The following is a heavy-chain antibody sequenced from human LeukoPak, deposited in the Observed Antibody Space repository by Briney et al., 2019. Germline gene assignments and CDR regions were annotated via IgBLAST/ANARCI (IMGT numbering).Heavy chain of an antibody. CDR1: GFTFSSYG. CDR2: ISYDGSNK. Sequence: GGALRLSCAASGFTFSSYGMHWVRQAPGKGRERGAVISYDGSNKYYADTVKGRFTISRDNSKNTLYLQMNSLRAEDTAVYYCAKDIVGATGLVDYWGQGTLVTVSS. D-gene: IGHD1-26*01. V-gene: IGHV3-30*18. CDR3: AKDIVGATGLVDY. J-gene: IGHJ4*02.